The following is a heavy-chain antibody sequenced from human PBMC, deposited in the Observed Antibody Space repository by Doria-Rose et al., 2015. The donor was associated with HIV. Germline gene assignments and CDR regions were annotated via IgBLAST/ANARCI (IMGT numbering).Heavy chain of an antibody. D-gene: IGHD7-27*01. J-gene: IGHJ4*02. Sequence: VKPSQTLSLTCTVSGDSISSSGYFWGWIRQPPGKGLEWIGYMYYGGRSHYNPSPESRVSISIDASKNQISLRLTSVTAADTAFNYCARDVTGHYYFDYWGQGTLVTVSS. CDR2: MYYGGRS. CDR1: GDSISSSGYF. V-gene: IGHV4-30-4*01. CDR3: ARDVTGHYYFDY.